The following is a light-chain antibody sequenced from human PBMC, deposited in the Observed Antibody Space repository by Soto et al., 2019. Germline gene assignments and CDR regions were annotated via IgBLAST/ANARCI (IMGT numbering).Light chain of an antibody. V-gene: IGKV3-11*01. CDR2: DAS. CDR1: QSVRSN. CDR3: QQRTRWPMT. Sequence: EIVMTQSPATLSVSPGERAALSCRASQSVRSNFAWYQQKPGQAPRPLIYDASKRATGVPDRISGSGSGTDYTLTISSLEPEDFAVYYCQQRTRWPMTFGQGTRLEIK. J-gene: IGKJ5*01.